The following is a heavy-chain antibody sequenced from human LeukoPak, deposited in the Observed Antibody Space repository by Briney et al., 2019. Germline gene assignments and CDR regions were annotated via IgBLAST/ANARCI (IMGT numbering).Heavy chain of an antibody. CDR1: GFTFSSYA. CDR3: AKRGSSGSYYFDS. V-gene: IGHV3-23*01. Sequence: GGSLRLSCAASGFTFSSYAMSWVRQAPGKGLERVSTLNNVGGAFYADSVKGRFTISRDNSKNTLYVQLNSLRADDTAVYYCAKRGSSGSYYFDSWGHGTLVTVSS. D-gene: IGHD6-19*01. J-gene: IGHJ4*01. CDR2: LNNVGGA.